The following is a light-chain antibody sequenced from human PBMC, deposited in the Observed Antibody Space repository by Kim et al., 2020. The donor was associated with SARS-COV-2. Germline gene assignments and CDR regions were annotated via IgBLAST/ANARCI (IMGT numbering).Light chain of an antibody. V-gene: IGLV2-14*01. CDR1: SGDVGGYNY. CDR2: EVT. J-gene: IGLJ2*01. Sequence: GQSITISCTGTSGDVGGYNYVSWYQQHPGKAPKLMIYEVTNRPSGVSNRFSGSKSGNTASLTISGLQAEDEADYYCSSYTSRSTLIFGGGTQLTVL. CDR3: SSYTSRSTLI.